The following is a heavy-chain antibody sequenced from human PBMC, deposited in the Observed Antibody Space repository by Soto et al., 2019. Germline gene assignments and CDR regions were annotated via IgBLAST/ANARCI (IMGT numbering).Heavy chain of an antibody. Sequence: SETLSLTCTVSGGSISSYYWSWIRQPPGKGLKWIGYIYYSGSTNYNPSLKSRVTISVDTSKNQFSLKLSSVTAADTAVYYCARDLPIGTYYDFWSGPPYYMDVWGKGTTVTVSS. J-gene: IGHJ6*03. CDR3: ARDLPIGTYYDFWSGPPYYMDV. V-gene: IGHV4-59*01. D-gene: IGHD3-3*01. CDR1: GGSISSYY. CDR2: IYYSGST.